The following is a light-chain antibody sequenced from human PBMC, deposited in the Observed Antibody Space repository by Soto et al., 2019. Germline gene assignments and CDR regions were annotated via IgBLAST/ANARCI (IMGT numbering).Light chain of an antibody. CDR1: SSDIGDYNY. V-gene: IGLV2-11*01. J-gene: IGLJ2*01. CDR2: DVS. Sequence: QSVLTQPRSVSGSPGQSVTISCTATSSDIGDYNYVSWYQQHPGKAPKLMIYDVSKRPSGVPDRFSGSKSGNTASLTISGLQAEDEADYYCCSYAGSYSVVFGGGTKLTVL. CDR3: CSYAGSYSVV.